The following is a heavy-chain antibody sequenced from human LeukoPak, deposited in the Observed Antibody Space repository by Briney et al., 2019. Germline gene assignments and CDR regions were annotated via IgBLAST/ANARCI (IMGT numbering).Heavy chain of an antibody. CDR3: ANNFDY. CDR2: IWHDGSNK. J-gene: IGHJ4*02. CDR1: GFTFSNYG. Sequence: GGSLRFSCAASGFTFSNYGMHWVRQAPGKGLEWVAVIWHDGSNKYYADSVKGRFTISRDNSKNMLYLEMNSLRAEDTAVYYCANNFDYWGQGTLVTVSS. V-gene: IGHV3-33*06.